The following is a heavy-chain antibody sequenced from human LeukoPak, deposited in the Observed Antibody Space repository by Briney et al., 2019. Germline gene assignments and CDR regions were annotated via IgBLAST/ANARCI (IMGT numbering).Heavy chain of an antibody. CDR1: GFTVSSNY. CDR2: ISGSGGST. Sequence: PGGSLRLSCAASGFTVSSNYMSWVRQAPGKGLEWVSAISGSGGSTYYADSVKGRFTISRDNSKNTLYLQMNSLRAEDTAVYYCAKRGIQLWLVDGEDYWGQGTLVTVSS. CDR3: AKRGIQLWLVDGEDY. J-gene: IGHJ4*02. V-gene: IGHV3-23*01. D-gene: IGHD5-18*01.